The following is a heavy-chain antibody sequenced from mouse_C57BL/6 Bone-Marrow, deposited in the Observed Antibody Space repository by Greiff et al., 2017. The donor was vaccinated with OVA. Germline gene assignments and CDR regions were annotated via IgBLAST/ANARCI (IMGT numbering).Heavy chain of an antibody. J-gene: IGHJ4*01. D-gene: IGHD2-5*01. V-gene: IGHV2-2*01. CDR2: IWSGGST. CDR1: GFSLTSYG. Sequence: QVQLQQSGPGLVQPSQSLSITCTVSGFSLTSYGVHWVRQSPGKGLEWLGVIWSGGSTDYNAAFISRLGISKDNSKSQVFFKMNSLQADDTAIYYCARSYCSNLYYYAMDYWGQGTSVTVSS. CDR3: ARSYCSNLYYYAMDY.